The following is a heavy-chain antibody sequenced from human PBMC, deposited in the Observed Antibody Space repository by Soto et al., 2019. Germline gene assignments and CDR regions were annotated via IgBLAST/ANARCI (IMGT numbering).Heavy chain of an antibody. J-gene: IGHJ3*02. CDR3: AAEGQNRNDAFDI. CDR2: IVVGSGNT. Sequence: SVKVSCKASGFTFTSSAVQWVRQARGQRLEWIGWIVVGSGNTNYAQRFQERVTITRDMSTSTAYMELSSLRSEDTAVYYCAAEGQNRNDAFDIWGQGTTVTVSS. V-gene: IGHV1-58*01. CDR1: GFTFTSSA.